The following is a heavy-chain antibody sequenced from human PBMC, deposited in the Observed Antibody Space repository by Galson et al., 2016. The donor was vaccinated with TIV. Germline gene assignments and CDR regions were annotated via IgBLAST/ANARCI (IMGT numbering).Heavy chain of an antibody. V-gene: IGHV4-38-2*01. D-gene: IGHD4-11*01. CDR3: ARVYSDYPGGAFDI. J-gene: IGHJ3*02. CDR1: GYSISTGYY. CDR2: VYHTGNT. Sequence: SETLSLTCAVSGYSISTGYYWGWIRQPPGKGLEWIGSVYHTGNTYYNPSLKSRVAVSIATSRNQFSLKLSSVTAPDTAVYFWARVYSDYPGGAFDIWGQGTMVTVSS.